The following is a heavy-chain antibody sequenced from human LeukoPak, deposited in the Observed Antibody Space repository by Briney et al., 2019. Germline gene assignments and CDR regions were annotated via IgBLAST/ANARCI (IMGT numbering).Heavy chain of an antibody. CDR1: GGTFSSYA. D-gene: IGHD4-17*01. CDR3: ATQPDYGDYSADYFDY. J-gene: IGHJ4*02. V-gene: IGHV1-69*13. CDR2: IIPIFGTA. Sequence: SVKVSCKASGGTFSSYAISWVRQAPGQGLEWMGGIIPIFGTANYAQKFQGRVTITADESTSTAYMELSSLRSEDTALYYCATQPDYGDYSADYFDYWGQGTLVTVSS.